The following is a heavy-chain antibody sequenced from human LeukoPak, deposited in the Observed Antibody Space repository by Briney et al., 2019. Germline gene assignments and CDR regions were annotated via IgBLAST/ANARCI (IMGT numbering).Heavy chain of an antibody. CDR1: GYTFTSCY. D-gene: IGHD3-10*01. CDR3: ARDRAVGIFYYGSGSHNWFDP. V-gene: IGHV1-46*01. CDR2: INPSGGST. J-gene: IGHJ5*02. Sequence: ASVKVSCKASGYTFTSCYMHWVRQAPGQGLEWMGIINPSGGSTSYAQKFQGRVTMTRDTSTSTVYMELSSLRSEDTAVYYCARDRAVGIFYYGSGSHNWFDPWGQGTLVTVSS.